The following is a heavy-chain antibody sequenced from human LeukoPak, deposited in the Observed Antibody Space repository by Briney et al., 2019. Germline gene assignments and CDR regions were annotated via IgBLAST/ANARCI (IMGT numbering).Heavy chain of an antibody. CDR3: ARDLEVRGVIPNVYGMDA. CDR2: ISAYNGNT. D-gene: IGHD3-10*01. CDR1: GYTFTSYG. J-gene: IGHJ6*02. Sequence: ASVKVSCKASGYTFTSYGISWVRQAPGQGLEWMGWISAYNGNTNYAQKLQGRVTMTTDTSTSTAYMELRSLRSDDTAVYYCARDLEVRGVIPNVYGMDAWGQGTTVTVSS. V-gene: IGHV1-18*01.